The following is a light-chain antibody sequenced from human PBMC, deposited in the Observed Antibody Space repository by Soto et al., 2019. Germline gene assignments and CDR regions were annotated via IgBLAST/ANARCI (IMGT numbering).Light chain of an antibody. J-gene: IGKJ5*01. CDR2: ASS. CDR1: QGTTSY. CDR3: QQLNGYPIT. V-gene: IGKV1-9*01. Sequence: IQLTQSPSSLTASVGDRVTITCRVSQGTTSYLAWYQQKPGKAPKLLIYASSTLQSGVPSRFSGSGSGTDFTLTISSLQPEDFATYYCQQLNGYPITCGQGTRLEIK.